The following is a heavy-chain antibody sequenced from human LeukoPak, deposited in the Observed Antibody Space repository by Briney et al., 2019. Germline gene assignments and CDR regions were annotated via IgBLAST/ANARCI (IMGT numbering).Heavy chain of an antibody. Sequence: PGGSLRLSCAASGFTFSSSAMHWVHQASGKGLEWVGCIGSRANTYATAYAASVKGRFTISRDDPKNRAYLQMNSLKTEDTAVYYCTRHSDSSGWYAGIDAFDIWGQGTMVTGSS. CDR3: TRHSDSSGWYAGIDAFDI. CDR2: IGSRANTYAT. J-gene: IGHJ3*02. V-gene: IGHV3-73*01. D-gene: IGHD6-19*01. CDR1: GFTFSSSA.